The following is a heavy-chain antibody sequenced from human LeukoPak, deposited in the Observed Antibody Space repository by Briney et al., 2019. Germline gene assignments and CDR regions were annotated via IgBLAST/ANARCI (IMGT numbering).Heavy chain of an antibody. CDR1: GFTFSNAW. CDR3: TTDGDYGDHFDY. J-gene: IGHJ4*02. V-gene: IGHV3-15*01. Sequence: KPGGSLRLSCAASGFTFSNAWMSWVRQAPGKGLEWVGRIKSKTDGGTTGYAAPVKGRFTISRDDSKNTLYLQMNSLKTEDTAVYYCTTDGDYGDHFDYWGQGTLVTVSS. D-gene: IGHD4-17*01. CDR2: IKSKTDGGTT.